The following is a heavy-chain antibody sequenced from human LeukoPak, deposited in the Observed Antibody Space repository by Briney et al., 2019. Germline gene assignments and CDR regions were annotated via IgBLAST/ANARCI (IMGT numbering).Heavy chain of an antibody. D-gene: IGHD3-10*01. CDR2: INHSGST. J-gene: IGHJ3*02. CDR3: ARSGGYRYYYGSGSSPQDAFDI. CDR1: GGAFSGYY. Sequence: SETLSLTCAVYGGAFSGYYWSWIRQPPGKGLEWIGEINHSGSTNYNPSLKSRVTISVDTSKNQFSLKLSSVTAADTAVYYCARSGGYRYYYGSGSSPQDAFDIWGQGTMVTVSS. V-gene: IGHV4-34*01.